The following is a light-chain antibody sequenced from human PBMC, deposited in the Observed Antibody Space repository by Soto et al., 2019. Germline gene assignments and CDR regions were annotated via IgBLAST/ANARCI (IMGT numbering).Light chain of an antibody. J-gene: IGLJ1*01. V-gene: IGLV2-14*01. CDR1: SSDVGGYNY. CDR2: DVS. CDR3: CSYTSSNTRQIV. Sequence: QSVLTQPASVSGSPGQSITISCTGTSSDVGGYNYVSWYQQHPGKAPKFMIYDVSTRPSGVPNRFSGSKSGNTAYLTLSGLQAEDEADYYCCSYTSSNTRQIVFGTGTELTVL.